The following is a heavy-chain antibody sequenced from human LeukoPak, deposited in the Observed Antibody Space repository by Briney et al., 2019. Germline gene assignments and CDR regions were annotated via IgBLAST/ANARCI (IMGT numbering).Heavy chain of an antibody. CDR2: MNPNSGNT. J-gene: IGHJ6*03. V-gene: IGHV1-8*01. CDR3: ARGKTDFWSEDYYYYMDV. D-gene: IGHD3-3*01. Sequence: ASVKVSCKASGYTFTSYDINWVRQATGQGLEWTGWMNPNSGNTGYAQKFQGRVTMTRNTSISTAYMELSSLRSEDTAVYYCARGKTDFWSEDYYYYMDVWGKGTTVTVSS. CDR1: GYTFTSYD.